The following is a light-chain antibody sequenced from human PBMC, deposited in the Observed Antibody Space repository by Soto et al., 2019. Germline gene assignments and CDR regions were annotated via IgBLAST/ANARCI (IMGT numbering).Light chain of an antibody. CDR3: QQYGSSPLT. J-gene: IGKJ4*01. CDR1: QSVKNNN. V-gene: IGKV3-20*01. CDR2: GAS. Sequence: EIVLTQAPSTLSWSPRERATLSFRTSQSVKNNNVAWYQQKPGQAPRLLIYGASSRATDIPDRFSGSGSGTDFTLTISRLEPEDFAVYHCQQYGSSPLTFGGGTKVDIK.